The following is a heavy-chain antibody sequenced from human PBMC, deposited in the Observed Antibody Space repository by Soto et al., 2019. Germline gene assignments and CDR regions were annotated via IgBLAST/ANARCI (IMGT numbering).Heavy chain of an antibody. V-gene: IGHV3-30-3*01. D-gene: IGHD3-16*01. CDR1: VFTFSSYA. CDR2: ISYDGSSK. Sequence: WSLRLSCSASVFTFSSYAMHWGRQAPGKGLEWVAVISYDGSSKYYADSMKGRFTISRDNSKNTLYLQMNSLRTEDTAVYYCARGGGNSAFNWFDPWGQGTPVTVSS. J-gene: IGHJ5*02. CDR3: ARGGGNSAFNWFDP.